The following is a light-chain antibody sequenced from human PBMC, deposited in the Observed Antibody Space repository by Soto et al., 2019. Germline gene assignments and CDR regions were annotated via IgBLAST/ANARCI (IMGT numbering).Light chain of an antibody. CDR3: QQYNKWPLT. Sequence: EIVMTQSPATLSVSPGERATLSCRASESASTNLAWYQQRPGQAPWLLIYATSTRATGIPARFTGSGSGTEFTLTISSLQSEDCAVYDCQQYNKWPLTFGGGTKVESK. V-gene: IGKV3-15*01. CDR1: ESASTN. J-gene: IGKJ4*01. CDR2: ATS.